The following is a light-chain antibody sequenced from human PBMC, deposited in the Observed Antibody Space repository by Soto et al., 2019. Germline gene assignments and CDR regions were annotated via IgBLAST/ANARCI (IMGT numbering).Light chain of an antibody. V-gene: IGKV1-8*01. CDR2: AAS. CDR1: QGISSY. J-gene: IGKJ1*01. CDR3: QQSYSTPWT. Sequence: FSASTGDRVTITCRASQGISSYLAWYQQKPGKAPKLLIYAASTLQSGVPSRFSGSGSGTDFTLTISSLQPEDFATYYCQQSYSTPWTFGQGTKVDIK.